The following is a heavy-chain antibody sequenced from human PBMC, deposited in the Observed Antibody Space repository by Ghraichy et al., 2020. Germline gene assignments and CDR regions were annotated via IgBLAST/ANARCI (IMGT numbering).Heavy chain of an antibody. Sequence: ASVKVSCKASGYTFTSYGISWVRQAPGQGLEWMGWISAYNGNTNYAQKLQGRVTMTTDTSTSTAYMELRSLRSDDTAVYYCARFGTVVALAEDYYYGMDVWGQGTTVTVSS. V-gene: IGHV1-18*01. CDR2: ISAYNGNT. CDR1: GYTFTSYG. J-gene: IGHJ6*02. CDR3: ARFGTVVALAEDYYYGMDV. D-gene: IGHD2-2*01.